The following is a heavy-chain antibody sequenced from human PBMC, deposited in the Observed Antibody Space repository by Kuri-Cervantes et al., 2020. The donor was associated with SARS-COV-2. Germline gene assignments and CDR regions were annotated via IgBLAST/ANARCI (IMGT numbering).Heavy chain of an antibody. CDR3: GRVSDDTGHYRPFDY. CDR1: GFTFSSYW. V-gene: IGHV3-7*01. CDR2: INQDGSEE. Sequence: GESLKISCAASGFTFSSYWMTWVRQAPGKGLECVAKINQDGSEEYHVDSVKGRFTISRDNTKNSLFLQMNSLRAEDTAVYYCGRVSDDTGHYRPFDYWGQGTVVTVSS. J-gene: IGHJ4*02. D-gene: IGHD3-9*01.